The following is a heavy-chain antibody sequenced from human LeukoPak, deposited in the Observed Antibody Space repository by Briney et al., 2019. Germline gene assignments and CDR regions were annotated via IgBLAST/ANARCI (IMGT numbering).Heavy chain of an antibody. Sequence: SETLSLTCTVSGGSISGSSYYWGWIRQPPGKGLEWIGSIYYSGSTYYNPSLKSRVTISVDTSKNQFSLKLSSVTAADTAVYYCARKYSGYYYFDYWGQGTLVTVSS. CDR3: ARKYSGYYYFDY. V-gene: IGHV4-39*01. D-gene: IGHD3-22*01. J-gene: IGHJ4*02. CDR2: IYYSGST. CDR1: GGSISGSSYY.